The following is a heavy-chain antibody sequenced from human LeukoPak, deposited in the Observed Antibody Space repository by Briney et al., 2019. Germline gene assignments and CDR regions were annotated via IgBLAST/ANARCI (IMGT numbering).Heavy chain of an antibody. V-gene: IGHV3-23*01. CDR2: ISGSGGST. Sequence: GGSLRLSCAAAGFTFSSYAMSWVRQAPGKGLEWVSGISGSGGSTYYADSVKGRFTISRDNSKNTLYLQMSSLRAEDTAVYYCAIDTSDDYADYWGQGTLVTVSS. J-gene: IGHJ4*02. CDR1: GFTFSSYA. CDR3: AIDTSDDYADY.